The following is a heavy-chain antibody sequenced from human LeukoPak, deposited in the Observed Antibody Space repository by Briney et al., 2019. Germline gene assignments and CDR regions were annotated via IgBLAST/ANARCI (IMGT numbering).Heavy chain of an antibody. CDR2: IYYSGST. CDR1: GGSISSGGYY. CDR3: ARGSLAYGGNFWFDP. V-gene: IGHV4-31*03. Sequence: PSETLSLTCTVSGGSISSGGYYWSWIRQHPGKGLEWIGYIYYSGSTYYNPSLKSRVTISVDTSKNQFSLKLSSVTAADTAVYYCARGSLAYGGNFWFDPWGQGTLVTVSS. J-gene: IGHJ5*02. D-gene: IGHD4-23*01.